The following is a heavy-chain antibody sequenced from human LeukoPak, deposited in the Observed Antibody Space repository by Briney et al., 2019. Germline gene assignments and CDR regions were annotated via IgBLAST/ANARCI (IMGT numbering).Heavy chain of an antibody. CDR3: ARKLSNRWLSP. D-gene: IGHD6-19*01. V-gene: IGHV4-30-4*08. Sequence: SQTLSLTCTVSGSSISSGDYYWSWIRQPPGKGLEWIGEINPSGSANYRPSLKSRLTISLDTPKNLFSMKLVSLTDADTAVYYCARKLSNRWLSPWGQGTLVIVSS. J-gene: IGHJ5*02. CDR2: INPSGSA. CDR1: GSSISSGDYY.